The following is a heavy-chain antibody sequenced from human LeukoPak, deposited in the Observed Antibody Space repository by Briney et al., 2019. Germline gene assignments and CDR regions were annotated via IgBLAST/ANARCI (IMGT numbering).Heavy chain of an antibody. Sequence: ASVKVSCKASGYTFTSYGISWVRQAPGQGLEWMGWISAYNGNTNYAQKLQGRVTMTTDTSTSTAYMELRSLRSDDTAVYYCARDHADLVATRGYFDYWGQGTLVTVSS. CDR1: GYTFTSYG. CDR2: ISAYNGNT. J-gene: IGHJ4*02. V-gene: IGHV1-18*04. CDR3: ARDHADLVATRGYFDY. D-gene: IGHD5-12*01.